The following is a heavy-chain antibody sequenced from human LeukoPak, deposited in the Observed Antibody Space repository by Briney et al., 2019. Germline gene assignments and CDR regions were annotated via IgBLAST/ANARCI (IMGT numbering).Heavy chain of an antibody. CDR3: SRENGAFSPFGY. CDR2: VYISGTT. CDR1: GGSISSYY. Sequence: PSETLSLTCTVSGGSISSYYWSWIRQPAGKGLEWIGRVYISGTTDYNPSLKSRVTMSLDTSKNQFSLKLSSVTAADTAIYYCSRENGAFSPFGYWDQGTLVTVPS. J-gene: IGHJ4*02. V-gene: IGHV4-4*07. D-gene: IGHD2-8*01.